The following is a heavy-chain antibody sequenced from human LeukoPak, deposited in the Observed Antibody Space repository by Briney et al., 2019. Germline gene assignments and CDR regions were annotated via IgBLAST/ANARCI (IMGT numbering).Heavy chain of an antibody. Sequence: GASLEISWKGSGYIFTSYWISGVRQLPGKGLEWMGRIDPSDSYTNYSPSFQGHVTISADKSISTAYLQWSSLKASDTAMYYCARWYSSTGMDVWGKGTTVTVSS. CDR3: ARWYSSTGMDV. D-gene: IGHD6-13*01. J-gene: IGHJ6*04. CDR2: IDPSDSYT. CDR1: GYIFTSYW. V-gene: IGHV5-10-1*01.